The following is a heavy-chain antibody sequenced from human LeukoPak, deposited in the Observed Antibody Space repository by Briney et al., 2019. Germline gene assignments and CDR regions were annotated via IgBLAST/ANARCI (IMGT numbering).Heavy chain of an antibody. CDR3: ARVVVVPAAIPDAFDI. CDR2: IYYSGST. D-gene: IGHD2-2*02. V-gene: IGHV4-59*11. J-gene: IGHJ3*02. CDR1: GGSISSHY. Sequence: SETLSLTCTVSGGSISSHYWSWIRQPPGKGLEWIGYIYYSGSTNYNPSLKSRVTISVDTSKNQFSLKLSSVTAADTAVYYCARVVVVPAAIPDAFDIWGQGTIVTVSS.